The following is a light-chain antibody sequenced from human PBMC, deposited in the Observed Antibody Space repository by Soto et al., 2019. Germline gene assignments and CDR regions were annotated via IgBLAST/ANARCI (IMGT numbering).Light chain of an antibody. Sequence: IQMSQARSSVVGAVGVRVTIPRRASQTISSWLAWYQQKPGKAPKLLIYKASTLKSGVPSRFSGSGSGTEFTLTISSLQPEDFATYYCLQHNSFPLTFGGGTKVDIK. CDR1: QTISSW. J-gene: IGKJ4*01. CDR3: LQHNSFPLT. CDR2: KAS. V-gene: IGKV1-5*03.